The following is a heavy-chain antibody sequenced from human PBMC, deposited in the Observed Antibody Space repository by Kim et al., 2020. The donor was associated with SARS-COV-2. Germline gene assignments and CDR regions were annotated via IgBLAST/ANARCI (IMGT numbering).Heavy chain of an antibody. CDR3: VRIDPSSWGGYDS. V-gene: IGHV3-74*01. Sequence: GGSLRLSCAASGFIFSDYWMHWVRQVPGRGPVWVARINNDGSSTVYADSVKGRFTISRDNAKNTLFLQMNSLRVEDTAVYYCVRIDPSSWGGYDSWGQG. J-gene: IGHJ4*02. CDR2: INNDGSST. CDR1: GFIFSDYW. D-gene: IGHD3-3*01.